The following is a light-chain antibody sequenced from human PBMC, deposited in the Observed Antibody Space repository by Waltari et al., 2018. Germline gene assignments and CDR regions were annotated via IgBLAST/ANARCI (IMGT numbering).Light chain of an antibody. V-gene: IGKV1-39*01. Sequence: DIQMTQSPSSLSASVGYSVNISCRGSQSICSYLNCYQQEPGKAPKLLIYAASNLQGGVPSRFSGSESGADFTLTISSLQPEDFATYHCQQSYSFPHTFGQGTKLEIK. CDR1: QSICSY. CDR2: AAS. J-gene: IGKJ2*01. CDR3: QQSYSFPHT.